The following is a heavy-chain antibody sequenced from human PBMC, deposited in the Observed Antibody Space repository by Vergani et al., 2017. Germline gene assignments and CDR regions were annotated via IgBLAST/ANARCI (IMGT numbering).Heavy chain of an antibody. CDR3: ARQRPGSGWSPGDFDD. CDR1: ADSISSGSYY. V-gene: IGHV4-39*01. D-gene: IGHD6-19*01. J-gene: IGHJ4*02. CDR2: IYYSGLT. Sequence: QLQLQQSGPGLVKPSETLFLTCTVSADSISSGSYYLGWIRQPPGKSREWIGSIYYSGLTYYNPSLKSRVAISVDTSKNQFSRKVTSVTAADTAVYFCARQRPGSGWSPGDFDDWGQGILVTVSS.